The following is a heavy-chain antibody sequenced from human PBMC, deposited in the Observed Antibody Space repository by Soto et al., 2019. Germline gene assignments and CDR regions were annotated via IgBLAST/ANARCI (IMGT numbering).Heavy chain of an antibody. CDR1: GFTFSSYA. D-gene: IGHD6-13*01. V-gene: IGHV3-21*01. CDR3: AREQQLGRVFDY. CDR2: ISGSSSYI. Sequence: EVQLLESGGGLVQPGGSLRLSCAASGFTFSSYAMSWVRQAPGKGLEWVSAISGSSSYIYYADSVKGRFTISRDNAKNSLYLQMNSLRAEDTAVYYCAREQQLGRVFDYWGQGTLVTVSS. J-gene: IGHJ4*02.